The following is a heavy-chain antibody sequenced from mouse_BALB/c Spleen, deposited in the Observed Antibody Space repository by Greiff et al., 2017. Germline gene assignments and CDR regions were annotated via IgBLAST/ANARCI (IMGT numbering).Heavy chain of an antibody. CDR2: ISNGGGST. CDR1: GFTFSSYT. CDR3: ARDWRHYAMEY. Sequence: DVMLVESGGGLVQPGGSLKLSCAASGFTFSSYTMSWVRQTPEKRLEWVAYISNGGGSTYYPDTVKGRFTISRDNAKNTLYLQMSSLKSEDTAMYYCARDWRHYAMEYWGQGTSVTVSA. V-gene: IGHV5-12-2*01. J-gene: IGHJ4*01.